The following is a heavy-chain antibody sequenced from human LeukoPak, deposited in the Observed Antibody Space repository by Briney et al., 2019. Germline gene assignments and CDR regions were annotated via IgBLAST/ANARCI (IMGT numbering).Heavy chain of an antibody. CDR1: GDSSSSGDYF. D-gene: IGHD6-13*01. CDR2: IYYSGST. V-gene: IGHV4-30-4*08. CDR3: ARAGIDIETAGTIHNWFDP. J-gene: IGHJ5*02. Sequence: SQTLSLTCTVSGDSSSSGDYFWHWIRQPPGKGLEWIGYIYYSGSTYYNPSLKSRVSISVDTSKNQFSLKLSSVTAADTAVYFCARAGIDIETAGTIHNWFDPWGQGTQVTVSS.